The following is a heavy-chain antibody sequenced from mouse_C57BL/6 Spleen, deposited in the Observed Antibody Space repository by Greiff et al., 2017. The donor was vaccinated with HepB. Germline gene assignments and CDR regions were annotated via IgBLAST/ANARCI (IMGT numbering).Heavy chain of an antibody. CDR3: TRRWLLPPMDD. J-gene: IGHJ4*01. V-gene: IGHV6-6*01. CDR2: IRNKANNHAT. CDR1: GFTFSDAW. D-gene: IGHD2-3*01. Sequence: EVQGVESGGGLVQPGGSMKLSCAASGFTFSDAWMDWVRQSPEKGLEWVAEIRNKANNHATYYAESVKGRFTISRDDSKSSVYLQMNSLRAEDTGIYYCTRRWLLPPMDDWGQGTSVTVSS.